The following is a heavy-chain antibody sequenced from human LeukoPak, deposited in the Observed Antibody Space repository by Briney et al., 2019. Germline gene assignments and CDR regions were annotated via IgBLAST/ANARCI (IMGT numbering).Heavy chain of an antibody. J-gene: IGHJ4*02. V-gene: IGHV4-38-2*01. Sequence: SETLSLTCAVSGCSISSGYYWGWIRQPPGKGLEWIGSIYHSGSTYYNTSLKSRVTISVDKSKNQFSLKLSSVTAADTAVYYCARYSHYFDYWGQGTLVTVSS. CDR3: ARYSHYFDY. D-gene: IGHD6-13*01. CDR2: IYHSGST. CDR1: GCSISSGYY.